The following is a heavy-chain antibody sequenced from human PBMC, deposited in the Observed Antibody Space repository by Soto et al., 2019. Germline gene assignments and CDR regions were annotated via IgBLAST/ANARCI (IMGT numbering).Heavy chain of an antibody. J-gene: IGHJ4*02. D-gene: IGHD3-22*01. CDR1: GYTFTSYA. CDR3: ARDFDSSGYYYGYYFDY. V-gene: IGHV1-3*01. CDR2: INAGNGNT. Sequence: GASVKVSCKASGYTFTSYAMHWVRQAPGQGLEWMGWINAGNGNTKYSQKFQGRVTITRDTSASTAYMELSSLRSEGTAVYYCARDFDSSGYYYGYYFDYWGQGTLVTSPQ.